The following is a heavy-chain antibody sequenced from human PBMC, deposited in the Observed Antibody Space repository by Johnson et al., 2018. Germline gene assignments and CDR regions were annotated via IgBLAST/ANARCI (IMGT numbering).Heavy chain of an antibody. V-gene: IGHV3-30*03. Sequence: QVQLVESGGGVVQPGRSLRLSCAASGFTFSSYGMHWVRQAPGKGLEWVAVISYDGSTKYYVDSVKGRFSISRDNSKNTLYLQMNSLRAEDTAVYYCARHRYSDPTDAFDFWGQGTMVTVSS. CDR2: ISYDGSTK. CDR1: GFTFSSYG. CDR3: ARHRYSDPTDAFDF. D-gene: IGHD5-12*01. J-gene: IGHJ3*01.